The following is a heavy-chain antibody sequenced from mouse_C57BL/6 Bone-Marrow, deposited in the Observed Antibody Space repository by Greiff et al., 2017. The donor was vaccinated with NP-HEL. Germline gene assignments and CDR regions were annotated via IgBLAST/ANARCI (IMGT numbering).Heavy chain of an antibody. J-gene: IGHJ2*01. V-gene: IGHV1-18*01. CDR3: ARRPTVEATYDD. D-gene: IGHD1-1*01. Sequence: VQLQQSGPELVKPGASVKIPCKASGYTFTDYNMDWVKQSHGKSLEWIGDINPNNGGTIYNQKFKGKATLTVDKSSSTAYMEHRSLTSEDTAVYYCARRPTVEATYDDWGQGTTLTVSS. CDR2: INPNNGGT. CDR1: GYTFTDYN.